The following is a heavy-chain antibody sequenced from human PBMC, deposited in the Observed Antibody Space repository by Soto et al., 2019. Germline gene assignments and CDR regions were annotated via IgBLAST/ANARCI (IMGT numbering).Heavy chain of an antibody. CDR3: AAKRRDGYDFPPYFNY. Sequence: QLQVQESGPGLVKPSETLSLTCTVSGGSISSSDYYWGWIRQPPGRGLEWIGSIYHRGSTYYNPSLKSRVTISVDTSKNQFSLKLTSVTAADTAVYYCAAKRRDGYDFPPYFNYCGQGTLVTVSS. J-gene: IGHJ4*02. CDR2: IYHRGST. CDR1: GGSISSSDYY. V-gene: IGHV4-39*01. D-gene: IGHD5-12*01.